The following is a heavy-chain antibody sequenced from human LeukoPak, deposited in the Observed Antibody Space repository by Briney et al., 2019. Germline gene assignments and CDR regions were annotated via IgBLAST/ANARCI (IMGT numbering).Heavy chain of an antibody. Sequence: PGGSLRLSCAASGFTFSSYAMHWVRQAPGKGLEWVAVISYDGSNKYYADSVKGRFTISRDNSKNTLYLQMNSLRAEDTAVYYCARGYYDSSGYVGDAFDIWGQGTMVTVSS. V-gene: IGHV3-30*07. CDR1: GFTFSSYA. D-gene: IGHD3-22*01. CDR2: ISYDGSNK. J-gene: IGHJ3*02. CDR3: ARGYYDSSGYVGDAFDI.